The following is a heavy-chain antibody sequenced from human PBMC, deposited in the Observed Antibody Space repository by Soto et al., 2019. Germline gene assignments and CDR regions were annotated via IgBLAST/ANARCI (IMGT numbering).Heavy chain of an antibody. CDR3: ARVVEEDYGDYDDSYYYYYGMDV. D-gene: IGHD4-17*01. Sequence: EVQLVESGGDLVQPGGSLRLSCAASGFTFSTYNINWVRQSPGKGLEWISYFSESSGTIYYADSVKGRFTISRDNVKNSLYLQMNSLRAEDTAVYYCARVVEEDYGDYDDSYYYYYGMDVWGQGTTVTVSS. J-gene: IGHJ6*02. CDR2: FSESSGTI. CDR1: GFTFSTYN. V-gene: IGHV3-48*01.